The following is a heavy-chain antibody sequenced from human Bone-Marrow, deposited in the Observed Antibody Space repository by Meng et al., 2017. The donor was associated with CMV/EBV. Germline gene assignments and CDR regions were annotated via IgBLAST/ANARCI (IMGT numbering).Heavy chain of an antibody. Sequence: ASMKVSCKGSGYTFSNYDIIWVRQASGQGLEWVGWMNPNRGNTAYAQKFQGRVTMTRDTSTSIAYMELSSLRSGDTAVYYCARGQVQCSTINCHDYRFSGMDVWGQGTTVTVSS. J-gene: IGHJ6*02. CDR1: GYTFSNYD. D-gene: IGHD2/OR15-2a*01. V-gene: IGHV1-8*01. CDR3: ARGQVQCSTINCHDYRFSGMDV. CDR2: MNPNRGNT.